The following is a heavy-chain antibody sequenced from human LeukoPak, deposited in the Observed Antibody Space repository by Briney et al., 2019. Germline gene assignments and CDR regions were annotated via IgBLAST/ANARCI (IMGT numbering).Heavy chain of an antibody. J-gene: IGHJ4*02. CDR3: ARRLDY. CDR1: GFIFNNEW. V-gene: IGHV3-7*03. CDR2: IKADGTEK. Sequence: GGSLRLSCAASGFIFNNEWMDWVRQAPGKGLEWVANIKADGTEKYYVDSVKGRFTISRDNAKSSLYLQLNSLRAEDTAVYYCARRLDYWGQGTLVTVSS.